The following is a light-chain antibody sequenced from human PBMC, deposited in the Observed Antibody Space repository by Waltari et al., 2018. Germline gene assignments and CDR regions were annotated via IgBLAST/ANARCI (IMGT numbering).Light chain of an antibody. J-gene: IGKJ4*01. CDR3: QQYETLPLT. Sequence: DIQMTQSPSSKPASVGDRVTITCQASQHSNNHLGWYQQKPGKAPTLLIYEASNLEPGVPSRFSGSGSGTDFTFTIRSLQPEDFATYYCQQYETLPLTFGGGTEVAI. V-gene: IGKV1-33*01. CDR1: QHSNNH. CDR2: EAS.